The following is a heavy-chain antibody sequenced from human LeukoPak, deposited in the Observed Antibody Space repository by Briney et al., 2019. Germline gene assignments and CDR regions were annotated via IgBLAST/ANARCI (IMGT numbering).Heavy chain of an antibody. CDR3: AREGGFYSPLDY. J-gene: IGHJ4*02. D-gene: IGHD5-18*01. V-gene: IGHV4-4*02. CDR1: GGSVINTNW. Sequence: SDTLSLTCGVSGGSVINTNWWTWGRQPPGKGLEWIGEVHLDGRTNYNPSLESRLTMSVDVSENQVSLKLTSVTAADTAVYYCAREGGFYSPLDYSGQGTLVTVSP. CDR2: VHLDGRT.